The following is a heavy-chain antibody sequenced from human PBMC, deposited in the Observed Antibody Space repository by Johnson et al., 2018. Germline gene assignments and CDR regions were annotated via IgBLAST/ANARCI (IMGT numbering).Heavy chain of an antibody. D-gene: IGHD6-13*01. CDR1: GGSTSLYY. CDR2: IYYSGSA. CDR3: ARGTYGSSWGRMDV. V-gene: IGHV4-59*01. J-gene: IGHJ6*02. Sequence: QVQLQESGPGLVKPSETXSLTCIVSGGSTSLYYWNWIRQPPGKGLEWIGHIYYSGSADYNPPLKSRVPLSVDTSKNPFSRSLSSVTAADTAIYFCARGTYGSSWGRMDVWGQGTTVIVSS.